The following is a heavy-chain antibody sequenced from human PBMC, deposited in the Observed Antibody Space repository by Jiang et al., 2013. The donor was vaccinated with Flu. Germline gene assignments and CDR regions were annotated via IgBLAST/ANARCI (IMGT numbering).Heavy chain of an antibody. V-gene: IGHV5-10-1*01. Sequence: GAEVKKPGESLRISCKGSGYSFTSYWISWVRQMPGKGLEWMGRIDPSDSYTNYSPSFQGHVTISADKSISTAYLQWSSLKASDTAMYYCARHGGYSSDGFHPANFDYWGQGTLVTVSS. CDR2: IDPSDSYT. D-gene: IGHD5-18*01. CDR1: GYSFTSYW. CDR3: ARHGGYSSDGFHPANFDY. J-gene: IGHJ4*02.